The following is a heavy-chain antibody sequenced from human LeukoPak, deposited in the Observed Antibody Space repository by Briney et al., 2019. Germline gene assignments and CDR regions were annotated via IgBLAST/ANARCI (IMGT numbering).Heavy chain of an antibody. D-gene: IGHD3-22*01. CDR1: GFTFSSYW. Sequence: GGSLRLSCAASGFTFSSYWMHWVRQAPGKGLVWVSRINSDGSSTSYADSVKGRFTISRDNAKNTLYLQMNSLRAEDTAVYYCARERYYYDSSAWGAFDIWGQGTMVTVSS. CDR3: ARERYYYDSSAWGAFDI. J-gene: IGHJ3*02. CDR2: INSDGSST. V-gene: IGHV3-74*01.